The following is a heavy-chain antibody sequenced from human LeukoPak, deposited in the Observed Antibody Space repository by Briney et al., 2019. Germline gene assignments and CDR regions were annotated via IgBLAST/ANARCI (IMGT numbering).Heavy chain of an antibody. Sequence: SETLSLTCSVSGGSISSNYYWSWIRQPAGKGLEWIGLILTSGGTNYNPSLKSRVTMSVDMSKNQFSLKLTSVTAADTAMYYCARGILDGSGSYSFDYWGQGTLVTVSS. CDR3: ARGILDGSGSYSFDY. V-gene: IGHV4-4*07. J-gene: IGHJ4*02. D-gene: IGHD3-22*01. CDR2: ILTSGGT. CDR1: GGSISSNYY.